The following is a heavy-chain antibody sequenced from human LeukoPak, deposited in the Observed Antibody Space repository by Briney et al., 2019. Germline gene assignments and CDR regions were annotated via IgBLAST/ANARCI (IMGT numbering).Heavy chain of an antibody. V-gene: IGHV1-46*01. Sequence: ASVKVSCKASGYTFTSYYMHWVRQAPGQGLEWMGIINPSGGSTSYAQKFQGRVTITADKSTSTAYMELSSLRSEDTAVYYCARDAGGTTLNYFDYWGQGTLVTVSS. J-gene: IGHJ4*02. CDR2: INPSGGST. CDR1: GYTFTSYY. CDR3: ARDAGGTTLNYFDY. D-gene: IGHD1-1*01.